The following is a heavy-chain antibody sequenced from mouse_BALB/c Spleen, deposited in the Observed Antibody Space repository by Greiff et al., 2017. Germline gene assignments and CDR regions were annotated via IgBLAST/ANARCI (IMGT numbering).Heavy chain of an antibody. CDR2: IYPGSGST. V-gene: IGHV1-77*01. Sequence: QVQLQQSGPELVKPGASVKMSCKASGYTFTDYVISWVKQRTGQGLEWIGEIYPGSGSTYYNEKFKGKATLTADKSSNTAYMQLSSLTSEDSAVYFCARKRDGYYWYFDVWGAGTTVTVSS. D-gene: IGHD2-3*01. J-gene: IGHJ1*01. CDR3: ARKRDGYYWYFDV. CDR1: GYTFTDYV.